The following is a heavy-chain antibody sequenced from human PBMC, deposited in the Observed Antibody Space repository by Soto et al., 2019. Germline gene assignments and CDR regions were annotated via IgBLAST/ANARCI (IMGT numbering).Heavy chain of an antibody. CDR2: IYHSGST. CDR1: GGSISSSNW. V-gene: IGHV4-4*02. Sequence: SETLSLTCAVSGGSISSSNWWSWVRQPPGKGLEWIGEIYHSGSTNYNPSLKSRVTISVDKSKNQFSLKLSSVTAADTAVYYCARVSYYYDSSGCSDWGQGTLVTVSS. J-gene: IGHJ4*02. CDR3: ARVSYYYDSSGCSD. D-gene: IGHD3-22*01.